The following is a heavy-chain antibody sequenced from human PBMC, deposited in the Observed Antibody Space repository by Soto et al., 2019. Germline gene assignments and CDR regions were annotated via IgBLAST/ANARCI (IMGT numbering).Heavy chain of an antibody. CDR1: GFTFSSYG. V-gene: IGHV3-53*01. CDR3: ARDVVVADYYYGMDV. D-gene: IGHD2-15*01. Sequence: GGSLRLSCAASGFTFSSYGMHWVRQAPGNGLEWVSVIYSGGSTYYADSVKGRFTISRDNSKNTLYLQMNSLRAEDTAVYYCARDVVVADYYYGMDVWGQGTTVTVSS. CDR2: IYSGGST. J-gene: IGHJ6*02.